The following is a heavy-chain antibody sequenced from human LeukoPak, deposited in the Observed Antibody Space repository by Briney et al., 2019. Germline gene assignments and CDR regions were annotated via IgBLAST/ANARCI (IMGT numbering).Heavy chain of an antibody. J-gene: IGHJ4*02. CDR1: GFTFSSYA. CDR3: AKDPGYSSSWYLNDY. D-gene: IGHD6-13*01. Sequence: GGSLRLSCAASGFTFSSYAMTWVRQAPGKGLEWVSCISKGGDSIYYVDSVKGRFTISRDNSKNTLYLQMNSLRAEDTAVYYCAKDPGYSSSWYLNDYWGQGTLVTVSS. V-gene: IGHV3-23*01. CDR2: ISKGGDSI.